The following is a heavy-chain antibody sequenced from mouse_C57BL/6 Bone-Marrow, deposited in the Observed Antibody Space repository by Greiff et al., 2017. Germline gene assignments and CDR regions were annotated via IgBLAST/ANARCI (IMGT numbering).Heavy chain of an antibody. V-gene: IGHV14-3*01. CDR3: ARHYSNYDCDD. J-gene: IGHJ2*01. D-gene: IGHD2-5*01. CDR2: IDPANGNT. Sequence: VQLQQSVAELVRPGASVKLSCTASGFHIKNTYMHWVKQRPEQGLEWIGRIDPANGNTKYAPKFQGKATITADTSPNTAYLQLNGLTSEDTAIYYCARHYSNYDCDDWGQGTTLTVSS. CDR1: GFHIKNTY.